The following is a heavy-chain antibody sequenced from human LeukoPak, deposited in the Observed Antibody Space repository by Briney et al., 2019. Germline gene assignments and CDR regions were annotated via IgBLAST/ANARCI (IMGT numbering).Heavy chain of an antibody. CDR2: ISWNSGSI. Sequence: GRSLRLSCAASGFTSDDYAMHWVRQAPGKGLEWVSGISWNSGSIGYADSVKGRFTISRDNTKNSLYLQMNSLRAEDMAFYYCAKDGSSGWDDAFDIWGQGTMVTVSS. D-gene: IGHD6-19*01. V-gene: IGHV3-9*02. J-gene: IGHJ3*02. CDR3: AKDGSSGWDDAFDI. CDR1: GFTSDDYA.